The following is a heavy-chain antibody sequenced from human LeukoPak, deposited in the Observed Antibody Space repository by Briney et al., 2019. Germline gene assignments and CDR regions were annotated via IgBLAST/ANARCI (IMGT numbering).Heavy chain of an antibody. CDR1: GFTFSNAW. D-gene: IGHD2-15*01. CDR3: ATELVDLFDS. J-gene: IGHJ4*02. V-gene: IGHV3-15*01. Sequence: GGSLRLSCAASGFTFSNAWMSWVRQAPGKGLEWVGRIRSKSDGGTTDYPAPVKGRFTISRDDSKNTLYLQMNSLKTEDTAVYYCATELVDLFDSWGQGTLVTVSS. CDR2: IRSKSDGGTT.